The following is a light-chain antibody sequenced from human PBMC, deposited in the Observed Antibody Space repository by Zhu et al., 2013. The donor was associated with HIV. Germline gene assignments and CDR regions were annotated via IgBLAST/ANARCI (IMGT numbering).Light chain of an antibody. J-gene: IGLJ3*02. CDR3: AAWDDSLSGWV. Sequence: QSALTQPRSVSGSPGQSVTISCTGTSSDVGGYKYVSWYQQHPGKAPKLIIYDVTERPSGVPDRFSGSKSGTSASLTISGLRSEDEADYYCAAWDDSLSGWVFGGGTKLTVL. CDR2: DVT. V-gene: IGLV2-11*01. CDR1: SSDVGGYKY.